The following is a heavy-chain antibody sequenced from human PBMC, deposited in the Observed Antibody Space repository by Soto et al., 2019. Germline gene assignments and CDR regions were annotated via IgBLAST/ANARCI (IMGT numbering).Heavy chain of an antibody. V-gene: IGHV1-58*02. D-gene: IGHD3-16*02. CDR2: IVVGSGNT. J-gene: IGHJ3*02. CDR1: GFTFTSSA. CDR3: AAELNRGVIIGPYAFDI. Sequence: VASVKVSCKASGFTFTSSAMQWVRQARGQRLEWIGWIVVGSGNTNYAQKFQERVTITRDMSTSTAYMELSSLRSEDTAVYYCAAELNRGVIIGPYAFDIWGRGTMVTVSS.